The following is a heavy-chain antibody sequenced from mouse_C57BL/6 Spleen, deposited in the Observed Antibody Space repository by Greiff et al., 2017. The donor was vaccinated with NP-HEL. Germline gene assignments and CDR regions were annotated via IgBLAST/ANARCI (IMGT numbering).Heavy chain of an antibody. D-gene: IGHD1-3*01. J-gene: IGHJ4*01. CDR2: INPSSGYT. V-gene: IGHV1-4*01. CDR1: GYTFTSYT. CDR3: ARYWSGDYYAMDY. Sequence: QVQLKQSGAELARPGASVKMSCKASGYTFTSYTMHWVKQRPGQGLEWIGYINPSSGYTKYNQKFKDKATLTADKSSSTAYMQLSSLTSEDSAVYYCARYWSGDYYAMDYWGQGTSVTVSS.